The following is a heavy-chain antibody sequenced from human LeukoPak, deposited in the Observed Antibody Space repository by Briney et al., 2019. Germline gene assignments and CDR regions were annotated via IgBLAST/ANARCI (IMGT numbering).Heavy chain of an antibody. CDR3: ARDEGAFGGIIVPRD. Sequence: GGSLRLSCAASGFPFSNYGMHWVRQAPGKGLEWVAVTLYDGSNNYYADSVKGRFTISRDDSNNTLYLQMHSLRAEDTALYFCARDEGAFGGIIVPRDWGQGTLVTVSS. J-gene: IGHJ4*02. D-gene: IGHD3-16*02. CDR2: TLYDGSNN. V-gene: IGHV3-30*03. CDR1: GFPFSNYG.